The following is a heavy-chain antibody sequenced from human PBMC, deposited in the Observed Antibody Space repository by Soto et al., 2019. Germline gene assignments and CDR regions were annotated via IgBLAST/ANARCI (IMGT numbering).Heavy chain of an antibody. CDR1: GGSFSDYA. J-gene: IGHJ6*02. Sequence: QVQLVQSGAEVKKPGSSVKVSCQASGGSFSDYAIGWVRQAPGQGLEWMGGIIPMLGIADNAQKFQGRVIITADEYTSTVYMELSSLRSEDTAVYYCARDGDYYDSSGFQRDYHYYGMDVWGQGTTVTVAS. CDR2: IIPMLGIA. V-gene: IGHV1-69*01. D-gene: IGHD3-22*01. CDR3: ARDGDYYDSSGFQRDYHYYGMDV.